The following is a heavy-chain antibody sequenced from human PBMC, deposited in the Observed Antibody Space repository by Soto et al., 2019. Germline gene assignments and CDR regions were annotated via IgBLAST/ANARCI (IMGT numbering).Heavy chain of an antibody. D-gene: IGHD2-15*01. J-gene: IGHJ2*01. CDR1: GGSFSGYY. V-gene: IGHV4-34*01. CDR3: ARGLHFDL. Sequence: QVQLQQWGAGLLKPSETLSLTCAVYGGSFSGYYWSWIRQPPGKGLEWIGEINHSGSTNNNPSLKSRVTISVDTSKNQFSLKLSSVTAADTAVYYCARGLHFDLWGRGTLVTVSS. CDR2: INHSGST.